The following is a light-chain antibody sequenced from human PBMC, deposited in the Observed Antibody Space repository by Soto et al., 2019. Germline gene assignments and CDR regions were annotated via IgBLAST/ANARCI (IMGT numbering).Light chain of an antibody. CDR3: QQYNANPPWT. J-gene: IGKJ1*01. V-gene: IGKV1-5*01. Sequence: DIQMTQSPSTLSAFVGDRVTITCRASQNINKLLAWYQQKPGKAPKLLIYDASNPLTGVPSRFSGSGSGTDFTLTISSLQPDDFATYICQQYNANPPWTFGQGTKVEI. CDR1: QNINKL. CDR2: DAS.